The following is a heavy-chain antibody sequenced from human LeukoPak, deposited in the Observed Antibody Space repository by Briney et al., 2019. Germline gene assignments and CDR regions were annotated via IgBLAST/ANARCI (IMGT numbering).Heavy chain of an antibody. J-gene: IGHJ5*02. CDR1: GGTFNSYA. CDR2: IIPTFAPA. Sequence: SVKVSCKASGGTFNSYAITWVRQAPGQGLEWMGGIIPTFAPARYAQNFQGRVTITTDESTSTAYMELSSLKSEDTAVYYCARGAHSGSYSSWFHPWGQGTLVTVSS. V-gene: IGHV1-69*05. CDR3: ARGAHSGSYSSWFHP. D-gene: IGHD3-10*01.